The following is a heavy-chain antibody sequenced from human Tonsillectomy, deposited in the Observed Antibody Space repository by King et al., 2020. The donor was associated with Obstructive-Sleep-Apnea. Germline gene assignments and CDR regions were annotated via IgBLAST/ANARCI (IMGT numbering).Heavy chain of an antibody. CDR3: ARETPSDYGDYGVLDY. V-gene: IGHV3-48*04. Sequence: VQLVESGGGLVQPGGSLRLSCAASGFTFSTYTMNWVRQAPGKGLEWVSYISSSSSTSTMYYADSVKGRFTISRDNAKNSLYLQMSSLRAEDTAVYFCARETPSDYGDYGVLDYWGQGTLVTVSS. D-gene: IGHD4-17*01. CDR2: ISSSSSTSTM. J-gene: IGHJ4*02. CDR1: GFTFSTYT.